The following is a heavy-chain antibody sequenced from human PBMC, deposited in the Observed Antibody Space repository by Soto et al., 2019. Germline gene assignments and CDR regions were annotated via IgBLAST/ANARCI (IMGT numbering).Heavy chain of an antibody. CDR2: RSYDGSKK. Sequence: QVQLVESGGGVVQPGRSLRLSCAAAGFTFSSHAMHWVRQAPGKGLEWVALRSYDGSKKYYADSVKGRFTIYRDNSKNTVFLQMNSLRAEYTAVYDCARGGGYSHGYPTDVWGQGHLVTVSS. V-gene: IGHV3-30-3*01. CDR1: GFTFSSHA. D-gene: IGHD5-18*01. CDR3: ARGGGYSHGYPTDV. J-gene: IGHJ4*02.